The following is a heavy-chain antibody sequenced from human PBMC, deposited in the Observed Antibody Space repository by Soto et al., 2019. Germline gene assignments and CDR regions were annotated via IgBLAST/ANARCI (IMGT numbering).Heavy chain of an antibody. CDR3: ARGTYYYDSSGYYFVNYFDY. D-gene: IGHD3-22*01. Sequence: SVKVSCKASEGTFSSYAISWVRQAPGQGLEWMGGIIPIFGTANYAQKFQGRVTITADESTSTAYMELSSLRSEDTAVYYCARGTYYYDSSGYYFVNYFDYWGQGTLVTVSS. V-gene: IGHV1-69*13. J-gene: IGHJ4*02. CDR2: IIPIFGTA. CDR1: EGTFSSYA.